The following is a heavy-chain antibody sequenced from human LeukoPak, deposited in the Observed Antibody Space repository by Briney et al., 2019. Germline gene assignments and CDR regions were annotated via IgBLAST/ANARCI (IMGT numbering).Heavy chain of an antibody. CDR3: ARDYLWAFDF. J-gene: IGHJ3*01. CDR1: GFTFSSYS. D-gene: IGHD3-16*01. V-gene: IGHV3-48*01. Sequence: GGSLRLSCAASGFTFSSYSLNWVRQAPGKGLEWVSYISASSGNIKYADSVKGRFTISRDNAKNSLYLQMNSLRAEDTAVYYCARDYLWAFDFWGQGTMATVSS. CDR2: ISASSGNI.